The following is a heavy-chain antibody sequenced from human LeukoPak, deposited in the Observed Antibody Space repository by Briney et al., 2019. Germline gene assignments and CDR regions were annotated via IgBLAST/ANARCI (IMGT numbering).Heavy chain of an antibody. D-gene: IGHD3-22*01. CDR3: AREDFYYDSSGYYYVYAFDI. J-gene: IGHJ3*02. CDR2: IYTSGST. Sequence: SETLSLTCTVSGGSISSYYWSWIRQPAGKGLERIGRIYTSGSTNYNPSLKSRVTMSVDTSKNQFSLKLSSVTAADTAVYYCAREDFYYDSSGYYYVYAFDIWGQGTMVTVSS. CDR1: GGSISSYY. V-gene: IGHV4-4*07.